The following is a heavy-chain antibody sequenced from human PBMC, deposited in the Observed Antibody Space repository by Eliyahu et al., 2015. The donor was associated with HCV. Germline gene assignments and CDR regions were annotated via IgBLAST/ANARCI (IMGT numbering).Heavy chain of an antibody. CDR2: XXYDGSNK. CDR3: ARERAPDYYDSSGYYGLLDY. V-gene: IGHV3-30-3*01. D-gene: IGHD3-22*01. Sequence: QVQLVESGGGVVQPGRSLRLXCAASGFTFSXXAXXWVRQAPGKGLEWVAVXXYDGSNKYYADSVKGRFTISRDNSKNTLYLQMNSLRAEDTAVYYCARERAPDYYDSSGYYGLLDYWGQGTLVTVSS. J-gene: IGHJ4*02. CDR1: GFTFSXXA.